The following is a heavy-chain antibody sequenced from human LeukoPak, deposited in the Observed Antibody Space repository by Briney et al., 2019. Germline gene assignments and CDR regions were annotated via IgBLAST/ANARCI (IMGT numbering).Heavy chain of an antibody. CDR1: GYTFTGYH. J-gene: IGHJ4*02. Sequence: ASVKVSCKASGYTFTGYHMHWVRQAPGQRLEWMGWINPNSGGTNYAQKFQGRVTMTRDTSISTAYMELSRLRSDDTAVYYCARTYYYDAAFDYWGQGTPVTVSS. CDR3: ARTYYYDAAFDY. CDR2: INPNSGGT. V-gene: IGHV1-2*02. D-gene: IGHD3-22*01.